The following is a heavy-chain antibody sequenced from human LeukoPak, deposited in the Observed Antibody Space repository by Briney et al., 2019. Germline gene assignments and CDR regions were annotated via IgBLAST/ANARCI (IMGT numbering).Heavy chain of an antibody. CDR2: IYHSGST. CDR3: AREHCSSTSCYYYYGMDV. J-gene: IGHJ6*04. D-gene: IGHD2-2*01. V-gene: IGHV4-38-2*02. Sequence: SETLSLTCAVSGYSLSSGYYWGWIRPPPGKGLEWIGSIYHSGSTYYNPSLKSRVTISVDTSKNQFSLKLSSVTAADTAVYYCAREHCSSTSCYYYYGMDVWGKGTTVTVSS. CDR1: GYSLSSGYY.